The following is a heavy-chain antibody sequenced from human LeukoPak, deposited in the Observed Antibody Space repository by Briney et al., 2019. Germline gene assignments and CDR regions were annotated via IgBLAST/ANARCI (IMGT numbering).Heavy chain of an antibody. V-gene: IGHV3-48*01. CDR2: ISSSSSTI. CDR3: AKDCSSTSCYGGFDY. CDR1: GFTFSSYS. Sequence: GGSLRLSCAASGFTFSSYSMNWVRQAPGKGLEWVSYISSSSSTIYYADSVKGRFTISRDNSKNTLYLQMNSLRAEDTAVYYCAKDCSSTSCYGGFDYWGQGTLVTVSS. D-gene: IGHD2-2*01. J-gene: IGHJ4*02.